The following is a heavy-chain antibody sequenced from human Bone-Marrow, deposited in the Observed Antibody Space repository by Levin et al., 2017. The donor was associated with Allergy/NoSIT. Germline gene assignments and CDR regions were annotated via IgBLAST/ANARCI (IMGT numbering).Heavy chain of an antibody. CDR3: ARDQGYCSSTSCRWPQH. J-gene: IGHJ1*01. Sequence: GGSLRLSCAASGFTFSSYWMSWVRQAPGKGLEWVANIKQDGSEKYYVDSVKGRFTISRDNAKNSLYLQMNSLRAEDTAVYYCARDQGYCSSTSCRWPQHWGQGTLVTVSS. V-gene: IGHV3-7*03. D-gene: IGHD2-2*01. CDR1: GFTFSSYW. CDR2: IKQDGSEK.